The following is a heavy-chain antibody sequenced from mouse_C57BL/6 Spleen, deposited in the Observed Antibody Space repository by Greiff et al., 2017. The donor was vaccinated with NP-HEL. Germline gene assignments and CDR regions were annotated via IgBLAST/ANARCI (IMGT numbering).Heavy chain of an antibody. J-gene: IGHJ4*01. CDR2: INPYNGDT. Sequence: EVKLVESGPELVKPGDSVKISCKASGYSFTGYFMNWVMQSHGKSLEWIGRINPYNGDTFYNQKFKGKATLTVDKSSSTAHMELRSLTSEDSAVYYCARPYNHAMDYWGQGTSVTVSS. V-gene: IGHV1-20*01. CDR3: ARPYNHAMDY. D-gene: IGHD1-3*01. CDR1: GYSFTGYF.